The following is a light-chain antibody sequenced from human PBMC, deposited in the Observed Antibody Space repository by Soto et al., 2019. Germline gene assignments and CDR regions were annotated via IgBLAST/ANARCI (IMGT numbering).Light chain of an antibody. CDR1: SSDIGGHHF. CDR2: EVT. Sequence: VLTQPASVSGSPGQSITISCTGTSSDIGGHHFVSWYQQQSGKAPKLVIYEVTDRPSGVSDRFSGSKSGNTASLTISGLQPEDEADYYCSSYTSSSLYVFGTGTKVTVL. J-gene: IGLJ1*01. CDR3: SSYTSSSLYV. V-gene: IGLV2-14*01.